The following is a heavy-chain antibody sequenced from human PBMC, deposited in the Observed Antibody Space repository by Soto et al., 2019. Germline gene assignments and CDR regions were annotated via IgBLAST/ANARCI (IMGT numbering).Heavy chain of an antibody. CDR2: INHSGST. CDR1: GGSFSCYY. D-gene: IGHD5-12*01. J-gene: IGHJ4*02. V-gene: IGHV4-34*01. Sequence: SETLSLTCAVYGGSFSCYYWSWIRQPPGKGLEWIGEINHSGSTNYNPSLKSRVTISVDTSKNQFSLKLSSVTAADTAVYYCASGYSGYDFWGQGTLVTVSS. CDR3: ASGYSGYDF.